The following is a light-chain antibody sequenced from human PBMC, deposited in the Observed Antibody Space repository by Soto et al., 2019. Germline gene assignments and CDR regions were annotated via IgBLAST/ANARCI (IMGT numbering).Light chain of an antibody. J-gene: IGKJ3*01. CDR2: AAS. CDR1: QGICNY. V-gene: IGKV1-27*01. CDR3: QKHNSAPFT. Sequence: DIQMTQSPSSLSASVGDRVTITCRASQGICNYLAWYQQKPGKVPKLLIYAASTLQLGIPSRFSGSGSGTDFTLTISSLQPEDVATYYCQKHNSAPFTFGPGTKVDIK.